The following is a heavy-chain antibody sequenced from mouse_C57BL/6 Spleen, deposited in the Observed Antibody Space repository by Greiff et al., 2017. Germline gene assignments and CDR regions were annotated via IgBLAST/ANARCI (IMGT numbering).Heavy chain of an antibody. D-gene: IGHD1-1*01. V-gene: IGHV1-15*01. CDR2: IDPETGGT. CDR1: GYTFTDYE. Sequence: VQLVESGAELVRPGASVTLSCKASGYTFTDYEMHWVKQTPVHGLEWIGAIDPETGGTAYNQKFKGKAILTADKSSSTAYMELRSLTSEDSAVYYCTRTYYGRMDYWGQGTSVTVSS. J-gene: IGHJ4*01. CDR3: TRTYYGRMDY.